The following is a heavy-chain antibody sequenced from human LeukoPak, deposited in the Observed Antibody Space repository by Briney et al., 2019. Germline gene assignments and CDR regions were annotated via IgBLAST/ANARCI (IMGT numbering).Heavy chain of an antibody. CDR1: GYTFTSYG. V-gene: IGHV1-18*04. Sequence: ASVKVSCKASGYTFTSYGISWVRQAPGQGLEWMGWISAYNGNTNYAQKLQGRVTMTTDTSTSTAYMELRSLRSDDTAVYYWAKNLDQHPAYYYRMDVWGKGATVNVSS. CDR2: ISAYNGNT. CDR3: AKNLDQHPAYYYRMDV. J-gene: IGHJ6*04. D-gene: IGHD1/OR15-1a*01.